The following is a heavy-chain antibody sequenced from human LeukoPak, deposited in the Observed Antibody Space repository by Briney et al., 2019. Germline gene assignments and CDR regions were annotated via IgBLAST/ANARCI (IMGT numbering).Heavy chain of an antibody. V-gene: IGHV3-48*03. CDR2: ISESGSVV. J-gene: IGHJ4*02. CDR3: ASRVVGARFDY. D-gene: IGHD1-26*01. CDR1: GLTFSNFE. Sequence: PGGSLRLSCAASGLTFSNFEMNWVRQAPGRGLEWLSFISESGSVVFYADSVKGRFTISRDNAKSSLYLDMNSLRAEDTAIYYCASRVVGARFDYWGQGTLVTVS.